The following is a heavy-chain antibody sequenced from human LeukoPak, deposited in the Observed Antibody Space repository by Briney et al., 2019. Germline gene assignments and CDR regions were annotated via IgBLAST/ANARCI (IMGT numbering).Heavy chain of an antibody. V-gene: IGHV3-74*01. D-gene: IGHD5-18*01. CDR1: GFIFSSYS. CDR2: INSDGSIT. Sequence: GGSLRLSCAASGFIFSSYSMNWVRQAPGKGLVWVSHINSDGSITSYADSVKGRFTISRDNAQNTLYLQMNSLRAEDTAVYYCARDAVDTANAVWGQGTTVTVSS. CDR3: ARDAVDTANAV. J-gene: IGHJ6*02.